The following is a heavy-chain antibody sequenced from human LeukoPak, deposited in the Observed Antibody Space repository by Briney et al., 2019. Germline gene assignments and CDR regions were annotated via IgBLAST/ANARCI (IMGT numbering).Heavy chain of an antibody. CDR1: GFTVSSNY. CDR3: ARGASGESFDY. J-gene: IGHJ4*02. V-gene: IGHV3-53*01. CDR2: MYSGGST. Sequence: GGSLRLSCAVSGFTVSSNYMSWVRQAPGKGLQWVSVMYSGGSTYYADSVKGRFTISRDNSKNTLYLQMNSLRAEDTAVYYCARGASGESFDYWGQGTLVTVSS. D-gene: IGHD3-10*01.